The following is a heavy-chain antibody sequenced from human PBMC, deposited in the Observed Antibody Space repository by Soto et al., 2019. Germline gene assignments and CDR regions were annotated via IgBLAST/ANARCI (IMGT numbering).Heavy chain of an antibody. CDR2: ISVTSAYT. V-gene: IGHV3-11*06. CDR1: GLTFNDYY. J-gene: IGHJ4*02. Sequence: GGSLRLSCVASGLTFNDYYMSWIRQAPGKGLEWLSYISVTSAYTNYAESVKGRFTISRDNAQNSLYLQMNSLRAEDTALYYCAITPRSSYGPFDYWGRGTLVTVSS. D-gene: IGHD5-18*01. CDR3: AITPRSSYGPFDY.